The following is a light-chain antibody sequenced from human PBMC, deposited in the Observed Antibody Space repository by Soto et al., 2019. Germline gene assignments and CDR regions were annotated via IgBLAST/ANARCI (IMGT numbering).Light chain of an antibody. Sequence: MTQSPATLSVSPGERATLSCRASHFIGSNLAWYQHKPGEAPRLLIDDASSRATGIPARFSGSASRTEFALTISSLQSEDFAIYYCQQYNSWPPLTFGGGTKVEIK. CDR2: DAS. CDR3: QQYNSWPPLT. V-gene: IGKV3-15*01. CDR1: HFIGSN. J-gene: IGKJ4*01.